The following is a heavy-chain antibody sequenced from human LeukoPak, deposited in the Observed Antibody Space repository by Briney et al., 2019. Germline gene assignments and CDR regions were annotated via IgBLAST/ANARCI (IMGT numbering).Heavy chain of an antibody. Sequence: SETLSLTCTVSGGSISSYYWSWIRQPPGKGLEWMGYIYYSGRTKYNPSLKSRVTISVDTSKNQFSLKLSSVTAVDTAVYYCARSRVTTGTTFDLWGRGTLVTVPS. J-gene: IGHJ2*01. CDR2: IYYSGRT. D-gene: IGHD1-1*01. CDR3: ARSRVTTGTTFDL. CDR1: GGSISSYY. V-gene: IGHV4-59*12.